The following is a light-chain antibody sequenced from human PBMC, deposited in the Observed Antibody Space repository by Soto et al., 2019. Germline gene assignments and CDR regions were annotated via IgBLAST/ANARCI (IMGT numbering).Light chain of an antibody. J-gene: IGLJ3*02. CDR1: SSNIGARYD. CDR2: GNS. CDR3: QSYDIRLSAWV. V-gene: IGLV1-40*01. Sequence: QSVLTQPPSVSGAPGQRVTISCTGSSSNIGARYDVHWYQQLPGTAPKLLIYGNSNRPSGVPDRFSGSKSGTSASLAITGLQVEDEADYYCQSYDIRLSAWVFGGGTKLTVL.